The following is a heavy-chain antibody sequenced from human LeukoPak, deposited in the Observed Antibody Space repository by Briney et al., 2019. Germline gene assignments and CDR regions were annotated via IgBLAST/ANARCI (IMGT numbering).Heavy chain of an antibody. V-gene: IGHV4-34*01. CDR2: INHSGST. CDR3: ARAVGSGSFQTYYYYMDV. D-gene: IGHD3-10*01. J-gene: IGHJ6*03. Sequence: SETLSLTCAVYGGSFSGYYWSWIRQSPGKGLEWIGEINHSGSTNYNPSLKSRVTISVDTSKNQFSLKLSSVTAADTAVYYCARAVGSGSFQTYYYYMDVWGKGTTVTISS. CDR1: GGSFSGYY.